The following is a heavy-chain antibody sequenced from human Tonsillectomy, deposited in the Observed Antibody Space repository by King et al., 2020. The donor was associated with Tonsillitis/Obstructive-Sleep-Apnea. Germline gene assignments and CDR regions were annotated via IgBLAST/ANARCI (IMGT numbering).Heavy chain of an antibody. CDR2: INPYSGGT. V-gene: IGHV1-2*02. D-gene: IGHD4-11*01. Sequence: VQLVQSGAEVKKPGASVNVSCKASGYTFTAYYMHWVRQAPGHGPEWMGWINPYSGGTKYAQKFQGRVTMTRDTSISTAYLELRRLTSDDTAVYYCSYRGDAFDIWGQGKMVTVSS. CDR1: GYTFTAYY. J-gene: IGHJ3*02. CDR3: SYRGDAFDI.